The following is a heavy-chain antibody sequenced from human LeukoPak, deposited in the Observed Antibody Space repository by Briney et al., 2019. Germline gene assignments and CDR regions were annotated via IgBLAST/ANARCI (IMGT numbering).Heavy chain of an antibody. CDR3: AREVYTAARPLRGLRYYFDY. CDR2: IKQDGSEE. Sequence: GGSLRLSCAASGFTFSSYAMSWVRQAPGKGLEWVANIKQDGSEEYYVDSVKGRFTISRDNAKNSLYLQMNSLRAEDTAVYYCAREVYTAARPLRGLRYYFDYWGQGTLVTVSS. V-gene: IGHV3-7*01. D-gene: IGHD6-6*01. J-gene: IGHJ4*02. CDR1: GFTFSSYA.